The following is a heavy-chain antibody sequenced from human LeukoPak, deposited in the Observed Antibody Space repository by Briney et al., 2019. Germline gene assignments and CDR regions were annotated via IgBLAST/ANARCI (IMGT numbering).Heavy chain of an antibody. V-gene: IGHV3-74*01. D-gene: IGHD6-19*01. CDR2: MNSDGSSI. J-gene: IGHJ4*02. CDR1: GFTFNSSW. CDR3: AKPRYGSGYYDS. Sequence: GGSLRLSCEASGFTFNSSWMHWVRQAPGKGLVWFSRMNSDGSSIRYADSVRGRFTISRDNAKNTVYLQMNSLRAEDTAVYYCAKPRYGSGYYDSWGQGTLVTVSS.